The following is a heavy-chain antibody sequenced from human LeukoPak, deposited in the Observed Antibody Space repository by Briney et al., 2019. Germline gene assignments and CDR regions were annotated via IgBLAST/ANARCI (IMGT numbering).Heavy chain of an antibody. Sequence: SVKVSCKASGGTFSSYAISWVRQAPGQGLEWMGGIIPIFGTANYAQKFQGRVTITADKSTSTAYMELSSLRSEDTAVYYCARAPAMVRGVIRVYYYYMDVWGKGTTVTISS. D-gene: IGHD3-10*01. CDR3: ARAPAMVRGVIRVYYYYMDV. J-gene: IGHJ6*03. V-gene: IGHV1-69*06. CDR1: GGTFSSYA. CDR2: IIPIFGTA.